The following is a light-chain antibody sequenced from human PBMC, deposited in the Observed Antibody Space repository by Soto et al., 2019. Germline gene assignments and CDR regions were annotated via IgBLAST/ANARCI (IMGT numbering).Light chain of an antibody. CDR3: QHYNNWPPYT. J-gene: IGKJ2*01. V-gene: IGKV3-15*01. CDR1: QSVRSN. CDR2: GAS. Sequence: EIVITQSPATLSVSPGERATLSCRASQSVRSNLAWYQQKPGQAPRLLIYGASTRATGIPARFSGSGSGTEFTLTISSLQSEDFAVYYCQHYNNWPPYTFGQGTRLEIK.